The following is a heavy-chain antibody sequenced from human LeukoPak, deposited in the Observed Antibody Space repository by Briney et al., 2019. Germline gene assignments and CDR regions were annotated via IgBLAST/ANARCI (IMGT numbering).Heavy chain of an antibody. CDR2: MNPNSANT. D-gene: IGHD2-2*01. Sequence: ASVKVSCKTSGYTFSNYDIHWVRQATGQEPDWMGWMNPNSANTGYALEFQGRVTMTRDTSISTAYMELSSLRSDDTAVYYCARDIRHQLLSDYWGQGTLVTVSS. CDR1: GYTFSNYD. V-gene: IGHV1-8*01. J-gene: IGHJ4*02. CDR3: ARDIRHQLLSDY.